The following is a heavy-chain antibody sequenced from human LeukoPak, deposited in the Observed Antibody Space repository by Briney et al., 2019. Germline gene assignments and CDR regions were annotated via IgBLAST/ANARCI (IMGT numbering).Heavy chain of an antibody. CDR2: IYYSGST. CDR3: ARLSYDTSGYWPDYFDY. J-gene: IGHJ4*02. Sequence: SETLSLTCTVSGGSISSYYWSWIRQPPGKGLEWIGYIYYSGSTNYSPSLKSRVTISVDTSKNQFSLKLSSVTAAVTAVYYCARLSYDTSGYWPDYFDYWGQGTLVTASS. D-gene: IGHD3-22*01. CDR1: GGSISSYY. V-gene: IGHV4-59*08.